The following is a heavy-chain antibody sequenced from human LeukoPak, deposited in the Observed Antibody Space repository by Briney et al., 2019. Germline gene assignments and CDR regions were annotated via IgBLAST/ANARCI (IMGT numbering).Heavy chain of an antibody. CDR2: IYTSGST. CDR1: GGSISSGSYY. V-gene: IGHV4-61*02. J-gene: IGHJ4*02. D-gene: IGHD3-10*01. CDR3: ARDVGGVDY. Sequence: SQTLSLTCTVSGGSISSGSYYWSWIRQPAGKGLEWIGRIYTSGSTNYNPSLKSRVTISVDTSKNQFSLKLSSVTAADTAVYYRARDVGGVDYWGQGTLVTVSS.